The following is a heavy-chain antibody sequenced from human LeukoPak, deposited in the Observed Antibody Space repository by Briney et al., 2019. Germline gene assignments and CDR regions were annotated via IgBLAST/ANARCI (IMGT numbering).Heavy chain of an antibody. CDR1: GFTFSSYA. Sequence: GGSLRLSCAASGFTFSSYAMSWVRQAPGKGLEWVSSLTAGGETTFYADSVKGRFTISRDNSKDTLYLQMNSLRAEDTAVYYCAKDLGYSYGCSDYWGQGTLVTVSS. J-gene: IGHJ4*02. V-gene: IGHV3-23*01. CDR2: LTAGGETT. D-gene: IGHD5-18*01. CDR3: AKDLGYSYGCSDY.